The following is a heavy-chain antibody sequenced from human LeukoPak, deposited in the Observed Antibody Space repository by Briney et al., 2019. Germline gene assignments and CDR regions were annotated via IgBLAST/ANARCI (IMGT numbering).Heavy chain of an antibody. D-gene: IGHD5-24*01. CDR1: YGSITDTNY. CDR2: VNLHGDT. Sequence: SGTLSLTCGVSYGSITDTNYWTWVRQPPGKGLEWIGEVNLHGDTNYNPSLKGRVDISVDKFENHISLQLTSVTAAGTAVYAREGGPYRPLDYSGQGIMVTVSS. CDR3: EGGPYRPLDY. J-gene: IGHJ4*02. V-gene: IGHV4-4*02.